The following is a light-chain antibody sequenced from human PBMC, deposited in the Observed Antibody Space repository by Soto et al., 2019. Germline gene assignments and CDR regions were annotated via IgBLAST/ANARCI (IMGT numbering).Light chain of an antibody. CDR1: RSDVGGYNY. J-gene: IGLJ1*01. CDR3: SSYTSSSTRV. V-gene: IGLV2-14*01. Sequence: SELSRVGSVCSSRGEANDITRKGSRSDVGGYNYVSWYQQHPGKAPQLIIYEVTNRPSGVSNRFSGSKSGNTASLTISGLQAEDEADYYCSSYTSSSTRVFGTGTKVTVL. CDR2: EVT.